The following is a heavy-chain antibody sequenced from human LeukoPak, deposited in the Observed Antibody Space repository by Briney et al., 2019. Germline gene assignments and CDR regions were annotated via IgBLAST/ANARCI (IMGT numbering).Heavy chain of an antibody. CDR1: GGSISNYY. CDR2: IYSSGSN. CDR3: ARGVDTAMVSGGYNWFDP. Sequence: SETLSLTCTVSGGSISNYYWSWIRQPAGKGLEWIGHIYSSGSNNYIPSLKSRVTMSVDTSKNQFSLKLSSVTAADTAVYYRARGVDTAMVSGGYNWFDPWGQGTLVTVSS. D-gene: IGHD5-18*01. J-gene: IGHJ5*02. V-gene: IGHV4-4*07.